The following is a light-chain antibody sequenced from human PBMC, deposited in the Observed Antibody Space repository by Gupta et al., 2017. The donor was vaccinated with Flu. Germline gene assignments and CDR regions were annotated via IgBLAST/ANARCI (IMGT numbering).Light chain of an antibody. CDR1: SSNIGNNF. CDR2: EDY. V-gene: IGLV1-51*02. Sequence: QSVLTQPPSVSADPGQKVTISCSGSSSNIGNNFVSWYQNLPGTAPKLLIYEDYKRPSRIPDRFSASKSGTSATLAITGLQTGDEADYYCATWDSSLSVGVFGGGTRVTVL. CDR3: ATWDSSLSVGV. J-gene: IGLJ2*01.